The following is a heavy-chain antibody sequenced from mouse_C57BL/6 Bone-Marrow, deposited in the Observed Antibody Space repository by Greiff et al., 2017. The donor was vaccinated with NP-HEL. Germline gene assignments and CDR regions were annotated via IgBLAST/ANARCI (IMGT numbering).Heavy chain of an antibody. V-gene: IGHV1-63*01. CDR1: GYTFTNYW. Sequence: QVQLQQSGAELVRPGTSVKMSCKASGYTFTNYWIGWAKQRPGHGLEWIGDIYPGGGYTNYNEKFKGKATLTADKSSSTAYMQLSSLTSEDSAIYCCALYGNYAWFAYWGQGTLVTVSA. J-gene: IGHJ3*01. CDR3: ALYGNYAWFAY. D-gene: IGHD2-1*01. CDR2: IYPGGGYT.